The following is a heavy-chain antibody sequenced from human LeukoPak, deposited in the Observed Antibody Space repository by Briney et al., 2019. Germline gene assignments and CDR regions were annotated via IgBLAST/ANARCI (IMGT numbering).Heavy chain of an antibody. Sequence: PSETLSLTCTVSGGSISSYYWSWIRQPPGKGLEWIGYIYYSGSTNYNPSLKSRVTISVDTSKNQFSLKLSSVTAADTAVYYCARDGYCSGGSCYSIEGNYYMDVWGKGTTVTVSS. V-gene: IGHV4-59*01. CDR2: IYYSGST. J-gene: IGHJ6*03. CDR3: ARDGYCSGGSCYSIEGNYYMDV. D-gene: IGHD2-15*01. CDR1: GGSISSYY.